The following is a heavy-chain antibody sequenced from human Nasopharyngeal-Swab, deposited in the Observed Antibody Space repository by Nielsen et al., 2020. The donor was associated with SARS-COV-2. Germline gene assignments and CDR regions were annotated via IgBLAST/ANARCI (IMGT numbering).Heavy chain of an antibody. J-gene: IGHJ4*02. CDR3: ARLGSFDQ. Sequence: GGSLRLSCAVSGITFSDAWMTWVRQAPGKGLEWIGRIRSRSNGGTTDYGAPLEGRFSISRDDSENTVYLQMNDLKTEDTAVYYYARLGSFDQWGQGTLVIVS. CDR1: GITFSDAW. CDR2: IRSRSNGGTT. V-gene: IGHV3-15*01.